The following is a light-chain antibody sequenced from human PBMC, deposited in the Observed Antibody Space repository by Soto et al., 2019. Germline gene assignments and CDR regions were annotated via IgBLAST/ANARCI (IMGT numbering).Light chain of an antibody. J-gene: IGLJ2*01. CDR2: DVS. CDR1: SSDVGGYNY. V-gene: IGLV2-14*01. CDR3: SSYTTSSTV. Sequence: QSALTQPASVSGSPGQSITISCTETSSDVGGYNYVSWYQKHPGKAPKLMLFDVSNRPSGVSNRFSGSKSGNTASLTISGLQAEDEADYYCSSYTTSSTVFGGGTKLTVL.